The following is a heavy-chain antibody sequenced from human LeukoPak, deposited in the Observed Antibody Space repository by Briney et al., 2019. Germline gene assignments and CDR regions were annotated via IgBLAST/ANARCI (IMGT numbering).Heavy chain of an antibody. CDR1: GFSLSTSGMC. CDR3: ARITPAGRQLDY. J-gene: IGHJ4*02. D-gene: IGHD6-13*01. Sequence: SGPALLKPTPPLTLTCTFSGFSLSTSGMCVSWIRQPPGKALEWLARIDWDDDKYYSTSLKTRLTISKDTSKNQVVLTMTNMGPVDTATYYCARITPAGRQLDYWGQGTLVTVSS. CDR2: IDWDDDK. V-gene: IGHV2-70*11.